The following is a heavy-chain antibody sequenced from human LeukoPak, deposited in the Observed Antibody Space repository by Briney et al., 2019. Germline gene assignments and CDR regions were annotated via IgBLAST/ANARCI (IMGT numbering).Heavy chain of an antibody. CDR1: GYTFTSYY. Sequence: ASVKVSCKASGYTFTSYYMHWVRQAPGQGLEWMGIINPSGGSTSYAQKFQGRVTMTRDTSTSTVYMELSSLRSEDTAIYYCARGRAGTSLYYYYMDVWDKGTTVTIPS. D-gene: IGHD1-1*01. CDR2: INPSGGST. CDR3: ARGRAGTSLYYYYMDV. V-gene: IGHV1-46*01. J-gene: IGHJ6*03.